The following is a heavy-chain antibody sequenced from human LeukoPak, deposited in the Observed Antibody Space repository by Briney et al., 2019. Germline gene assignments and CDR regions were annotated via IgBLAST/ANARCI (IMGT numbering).Heavy chain of an antibody. V-gene: IGHV3-30*04. D-gene: IGHD4-17*01. J-gene: IGHJ4*02. CDR2: ISFDGTNK. Sequence: GGSLRLSCTASGVSHSNYAMQWARRPPGRGLEWVAVISFDGTNKYYGDSVEGRFSVSRDNSKNTLYLQMNSLRPDDTAMYYCATDYGDYEPIDYWGQGTLVTASS. CDR1: GVSHSNYA. CDR3: ATDYGDYEPIDY.